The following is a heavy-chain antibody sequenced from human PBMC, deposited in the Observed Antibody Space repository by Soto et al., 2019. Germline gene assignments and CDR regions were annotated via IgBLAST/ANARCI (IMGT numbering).Heavy chain of an antibody. V-gene: IGHV3-9*01. CDR2: ISWNSGSI. CDR3: AKDIAPWGWSSSSGWFDP. CDR1: GFTFDDYA. Sequence: GGSLRLSCAASGFTFDDYAMHWVRQAPGKGLEWVSGISWNSGSIGYADSVKGRFTISRDNAKNSLYLQMNSLRAEDTALYYCAKDIAPWGWSSSSGWFDPWGQGTLVTVSS. D-gene: IGHD6-6*01. J-gene: IGHJ5*02.